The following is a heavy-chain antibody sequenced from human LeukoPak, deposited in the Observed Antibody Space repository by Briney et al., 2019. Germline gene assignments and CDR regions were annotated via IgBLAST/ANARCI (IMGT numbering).Heavy chain of an antibody. CDR1: GGSISSGGYY. Sequence: SQTLSLTCTVSGGSISSGGYYWSWIRQHPGKGLEWIGYIYYSGSTYSNPSLKGGVTISVDTSKNPFSLKLSSVTAADTAVYYCARVVRVNWFDPWGQGTLVTVSS. V-gene: IGHV4-31*03. D-gene: IGHD3-10*01. J-gene: IGHJ5*02. CDR2: IYYSGST. CDR3: ARVVRVNWFDP.